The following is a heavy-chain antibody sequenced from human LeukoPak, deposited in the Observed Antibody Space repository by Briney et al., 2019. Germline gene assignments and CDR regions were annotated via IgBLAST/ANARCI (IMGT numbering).Heavy chain of an antibody. Sequence: SVKVSFKASGFTFTSSAVQWVRQARGQRLEWIGWIVVGSGNTNYAQKFQERVTITRDMSTSTAYMELSGLRSEDTAVYYCAADSAVAGTGIGNFDYWGQGTLVTVSS. CDR3: AADSAVAGTGIGNFDY. J-gene: IGHJ4*02. V-gene: IGHV1-58*01. CDR1: GFTFTSSA. CDR2: IVVGSGNT. D-gene: IGHD6-19*01.